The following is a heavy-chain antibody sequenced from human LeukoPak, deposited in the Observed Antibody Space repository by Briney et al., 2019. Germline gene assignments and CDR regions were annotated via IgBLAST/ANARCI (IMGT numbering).Heavy chain of an antibody. CDR2: ISGSGGST. D-gene: IGHD1-26*01. V-gene: IGHV3-23*01. Sequence: GGSLRLSCAASGFTFSSYAMSWVRQAPGKGLEWVSAISGSGGSTYYADSVKGRLTISRDNSKNTLYLQMNSLRAEDTAVYYCAKDRRRGRGATFFGYWGQGTLVTVSS. CDR3: AKDRRRGRGATFFGY. J-gene: IGHJ4*02. CDR1: GFTFSSYA.